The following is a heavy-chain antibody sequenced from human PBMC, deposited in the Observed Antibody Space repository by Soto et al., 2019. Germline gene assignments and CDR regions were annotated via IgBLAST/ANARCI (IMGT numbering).Heavy chain of an antibody. Sequence: QITLKESGPTLVKPTQTLTLTCTFSGFSLSTNGVGVGWIRQPPGKALEWLALIYWDDDKRYNPSLKSRLTITKDTSKNQVVLTMTNMDPLDTATYYCAHSHRYCYRSSCYPQRNSFDYWGQGTLVTVSS. V-gene: IGHV2-5*02. CDR1: GFSLSTNGVG. CDR3: AHSHRYCYRSSCYPQRNSFDY. D-gene: IGHD2-2*01. CDR2: IYWDDDK. J-gene: IGHJ4*02.